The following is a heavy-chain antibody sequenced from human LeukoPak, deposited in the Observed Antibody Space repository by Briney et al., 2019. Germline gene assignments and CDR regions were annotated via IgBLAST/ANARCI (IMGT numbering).Heavy chain of an antibody. CDR3: ARGQNDLFRPGDV. J-gene: IGHJ6*04. CDR2: INPSGGST. V-gene: IGHV1-46*01. Sequence: ASVQVSCNASGYTFTSYYMHWVRQAPGQGLEWMGIINPSGGSTSYAQKFRGRVTMTRDTSTSTVYMELSSLRSEDTAVYYCARGQNDLFRPGDVWGKGTTVTVSS. CDR1: GYTFTSYY.